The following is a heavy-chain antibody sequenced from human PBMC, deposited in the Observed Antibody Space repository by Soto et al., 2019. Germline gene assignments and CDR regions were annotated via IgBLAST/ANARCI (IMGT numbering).Heavy chain of an antibody. V-gene: IGHV4-59*01. CDR3: ARDLSSNFWRYFDY. D-gene: IGHD3-3*01. J-gene: IGHJ4*02. CDR2: IYYSGST. CDR1: GGSFSGYQ. Sequence: PSETLSLTCAVYGGSFSGYQWSWIRQTPGKGLEWIGYIYYSGSTNYNPSLKSRVTISVDTSKNQFSLKLSSVTAADTAVYYCARDLSSNFWRYFDYWGQGTLVTVSS.